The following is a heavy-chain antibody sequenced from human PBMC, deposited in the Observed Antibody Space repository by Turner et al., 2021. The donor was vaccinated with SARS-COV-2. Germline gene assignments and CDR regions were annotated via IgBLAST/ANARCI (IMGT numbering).Heavy chain of an antibody. V-gene: IGHV3-66*01. CDR2: IYSGGST. Sequence: EVRQVETGGGLVQHGGSLRLSCAASGFTVSSNYMSWVRQAPGKGLEWVSIIYSGGSTYYADSVKGRFTISRDNSKNTLYLQMNSLSAEDTAVYYCARGSDDYVWGSSRRRYWGQGTLVTVSS. D-gene: IGHD3-16*02. CDR1: GFTVSSNY. J-gene: IGHJ4*02. CDR3: ARGSDDYVWGSSRRRY.